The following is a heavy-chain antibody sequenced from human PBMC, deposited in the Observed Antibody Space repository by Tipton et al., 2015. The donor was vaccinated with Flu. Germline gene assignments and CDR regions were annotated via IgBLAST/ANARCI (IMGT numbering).Heavy chain of an antibody. V-gene: IGHV4-39*01. CDR3: AGHSDGPDGSGWPNWFDP. J-gene: IGHJ5*02. D-gene: IGHD6-19*01. CDR2: IHYSGST. CDR1: GGAISSSNYY. Sequence: LRLSCTVSGGAISSSNYYWGWIRQPPGKGLEWIGSIHYSGSTYNNPSLKSRVTVSVDTSNNQFSLNLNSVTAGDTAVYYCAGHSDGPDGSGWPNWFDPWGRGTLVTVSS.